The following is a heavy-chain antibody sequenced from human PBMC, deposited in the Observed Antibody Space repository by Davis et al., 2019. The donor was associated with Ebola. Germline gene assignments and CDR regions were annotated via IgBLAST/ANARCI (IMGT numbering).Heavy chain of an antibody. J-gene: IGHJ6*02. CDR2: ISYDGSNK. CDR1: GFTFSDYA. Sequence: GGSLRLSCAASGFTFSDYAMHWVRQAPGKGLEWVAVISYDGSNKYYAESVKGRFTISRDNAKKTVFLQMTSLRAEDTAVYYCARSPGGAGHTMNYYYYGLDVWGQGTTVTVSS. V-gene: IGHV3-30-3*01. D-gene: IGHD3-10*01. CDR3: ARSPGGAGHTMNYYYYGLDV.